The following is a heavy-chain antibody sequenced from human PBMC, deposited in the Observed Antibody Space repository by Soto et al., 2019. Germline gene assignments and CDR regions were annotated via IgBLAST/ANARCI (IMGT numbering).Heavy chain of an antibody. Sequence: GGSLRLSCVASGLTFSTSRMHWVRQAPGKGLVWVSHINSEGTATAYADSVKGRFTVSRDNSKNTLYLQMNSLRAEDTAVYSCAKDSSYRAYYFDYWGQGTLVTVSS. CDR2: INSEGTAT. V-gene: IGHV3-74*01. CDR3: AKDSSYRAYYFDY. J-gene: IGHJ4*02. CDR1: GLTFSTSR. D-gene: IGHD6-19*01.